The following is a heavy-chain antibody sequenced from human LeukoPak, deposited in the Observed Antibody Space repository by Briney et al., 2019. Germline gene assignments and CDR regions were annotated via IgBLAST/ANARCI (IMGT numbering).Heavy chain of an antibody. CDR2: INHSGST. J-gene: IGHJ4*02. V-gene: IGHV4-34*01. CDR3: ARDGSSLDY. CDR1: GGSFSGYY. Sequence: SETLSLTCAVYGGSFSGYYWSWIRQPPGKGLEWIGEINHSGSTNYNPSLKSRVTISVDTSKNQSSLKLSSVTAADTAVYYCARDGSSLDYWGQGTLVTVSS. D-gene: IGHD6-6*01.